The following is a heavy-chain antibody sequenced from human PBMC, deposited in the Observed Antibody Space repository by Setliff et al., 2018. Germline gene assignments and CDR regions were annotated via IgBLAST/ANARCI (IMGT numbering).Heavy chain of an antibody. CDR1: GGSFSGYY. CDR3: ASGNNGSRQLVVLGWFDP. J-gene: IGHJ5*02. Sequence: SSETLSLTCAVYGGSFSGYYWSWIRQPPGKGLEWIGEINHSGSTNYNPSLKSRVTISVDTSKNQFSLKLSSVTAADTAVYYCASGNNGSRQLVVLGWFDPWGQGTLVTVSS. V-gene: IGHV4-34*01. CDR2: INHSGST. D-gene: IGHD1-26*01.